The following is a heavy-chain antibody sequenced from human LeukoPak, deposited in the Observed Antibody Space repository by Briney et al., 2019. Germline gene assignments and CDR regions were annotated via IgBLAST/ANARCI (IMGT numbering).Heavy chain of an antibody. D-gene: IGHD6-19*01. J-gene: IGHJ4*02. CDR1: GYTFTSFD. V-gene: IGHV1-8*01. CDR3: ARDDSGGGLYYFDY. Sequence: ASVKVSCKASGYTFTSFDINWVRQATGQGLEWMGWMNPNTGNTGYAQNFRGRVTMTRDTSTSTVYMELSSLRSEDTAVYYCARDDSGGGLYYFDYWGQGTLVTVSS. CDR2: MNPNTGNT.